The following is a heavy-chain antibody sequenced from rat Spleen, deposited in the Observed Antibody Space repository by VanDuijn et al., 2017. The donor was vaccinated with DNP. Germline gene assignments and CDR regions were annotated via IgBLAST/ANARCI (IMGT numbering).Heavy chain of an antibody. D-gene: IGHD1-4*01. Sequence: EVQLVESGGGLVQPGRSMKLSCAASGFTFSDYAMAWVRQSPKKGLDGFATIFYVGSSTYYRDSVKGRFTISRDNGESSLYLQMNSLWSEDTATYYCTRGSSLPGYLDYWGQGVLVTVSS. J-gene: IGHJ2*01. V-gene: IGHV5-22*01. CDR1: GFTFSDYA. CDR3: TRGSSLPGYLDY. CDR2: IFYVGSST.